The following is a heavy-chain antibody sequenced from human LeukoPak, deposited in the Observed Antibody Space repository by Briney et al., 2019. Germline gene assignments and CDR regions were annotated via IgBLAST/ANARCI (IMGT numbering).Heavy chain of an antibody. J-gene: IGHJ4*02. V-gene: IGHV3-23*01. CDR2: ISGSGGST. CDR1: GFTFSSYA. D-gene: IGHD1/OR15-1a*01. CDR3: AKVLSPSPTIDY. Sequence: GGSLRLSCAASGFTFSSYAMSWVRQAPGKGLEWVSAISGSGGSTYYADSVKGRFTISRDNSKNTLYLQMNSLRAEDTAVYYSAKVLSPSPTIDYWGQGTLVTVSS.